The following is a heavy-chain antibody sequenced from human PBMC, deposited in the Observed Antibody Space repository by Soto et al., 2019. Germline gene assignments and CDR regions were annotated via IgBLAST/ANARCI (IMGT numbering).Heavy chain of an antibody. D-gene: IGHD3-3*01. J-gene: IGHJ4*02. V-gene: IGHV3-30-3*01. CDR1: GFTSSNYA. CDR2: IAYDGSNK. CDR3: ARDRIMFWTGHWTYYFDY. Sequence: QVQLVESGGGVVQPGRSLRLSCAASGFTSSNYAMHWVRQAPGKGLEWLAVIAYDGSNKYYADSVQGRFTISRDTSKNTLYLQMNSLRAEDTAVYYCARDRIMFWTGHWTYYFDYWGQGTLVTVSS.